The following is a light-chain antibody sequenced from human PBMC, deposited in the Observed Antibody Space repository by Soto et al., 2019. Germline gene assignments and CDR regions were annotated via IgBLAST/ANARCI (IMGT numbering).Light chain of an antibody. V-gene: IGKV1-5*01. J-gene: IGKJ1*01. Sequence: DIQMTQSPSTLSASVGDIVTITCRASQSIGRWLAWYQQKPGKAPKFLIYDASSLEPGVPSRFSGSGSGSEFTLTISSLQPDDFATYYCQQYDRSSPTFGQGTKVEVK. CDR1: QSIGRW. CDR2: DAS. CDR3: QQYDRSSPT.